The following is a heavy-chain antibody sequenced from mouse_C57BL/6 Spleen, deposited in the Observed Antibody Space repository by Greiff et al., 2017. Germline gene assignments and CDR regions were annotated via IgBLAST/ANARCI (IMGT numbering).Heavy chain of an antibody. CDR3: ARSPITTVVARRGFDY. CDR2: IHPNSGST. D-gene: IGHD1-1*01. CDR1: GYTFTSYW. Sequence: QVQLQQPGAELVKPGASVKLSCKASGYTFTSYWMHWVKQRPGQGLEWIGMIHPNSGSTNYNEKFKSKATLTVDKSSRTAYMQLSSLTSEDSAVYYCARSPITTVVARRGFDYWGQGTTLTVSS. J-gene: IGHJ2*01. V-gene: IGHV1-64*01.